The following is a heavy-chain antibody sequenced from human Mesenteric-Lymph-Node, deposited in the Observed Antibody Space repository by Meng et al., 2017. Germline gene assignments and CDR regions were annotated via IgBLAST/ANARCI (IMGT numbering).Heavy chain of an antibody. CDR1: GFTFNNYA. V-gene: IGHV3-23*01. J-gene: IGHJ3*02. D-gene: IGHD3-22*01. CDR3: ARGGLYYYDSSGSEAFDI. Sequence: GESLKISCAASGFTFNNYAMSWVRQAPGKGLEWVSGIPDSGDSTYYADSVKGRFTISRDNSKNTLYLQMNSLRAEDTAVYYCARGGLYYYDSSGSEAFDIWGQGTMVTVSS. CDR2: IPDSGDST.